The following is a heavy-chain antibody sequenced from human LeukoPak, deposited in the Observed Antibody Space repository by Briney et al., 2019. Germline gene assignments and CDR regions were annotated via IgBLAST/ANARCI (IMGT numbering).Heavy chain of an antibody. D-gene: IGHD3-22*01. V-gene: IGHV3-23*01. CDR3: AKDALWYYDSSGIQFHNNWFDP. CDR1: XXXXXSYA. CDR2: ISGSGGST. Sequence: GGXXXXXXAXXXXXXXSYAMSXVRQAPGKGLEWVSAISGSGGSTYYADSVKGRFTISRDNSKNTLYLQMNSLRAEDTAVYYCAKDALWYYDSSGIQFHNNWFDPWGQGTLVTVSS. J-gene: IGHJ5*02.